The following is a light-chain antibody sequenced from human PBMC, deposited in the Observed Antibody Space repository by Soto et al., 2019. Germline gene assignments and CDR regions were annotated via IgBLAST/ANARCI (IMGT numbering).Light chain of an antibody. Sequence: SALPQPPSVSAAPGQKVTISCSGSSSNIGNNYVSWYQQLPGTAPKLLIYENNKRPSGIPDRFSGSKSGTSATLGITGLQTGDEADYYCGTWDSSLSAGWVFGTGTKVTVL. CDR3: GTWDSSLSAGWV. V-gene: IGLV1-51*02. J-gene: IGLJ1*01. CDR1: SSNIGNNY. CDR2: ENN.